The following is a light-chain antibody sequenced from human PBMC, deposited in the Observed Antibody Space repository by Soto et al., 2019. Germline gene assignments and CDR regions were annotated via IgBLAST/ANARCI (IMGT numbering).Light chain of an antibody. V-gene: IGKV1-5*03. CDR2: KAS. Sequence: DIQMTQSPSTLSASVGDSVTITCRASQSIDNWLAWYQQKSGKAPQVLIYKASSLKSGVPSRFSDSGSGTEFTLTITSLRPEDFGTFYCHQYMTYPWTFGQGTKVEIK. CDR3: HQYMTYPWT. J-gene: IGKJ1*01. CDR1: QSIDNW.